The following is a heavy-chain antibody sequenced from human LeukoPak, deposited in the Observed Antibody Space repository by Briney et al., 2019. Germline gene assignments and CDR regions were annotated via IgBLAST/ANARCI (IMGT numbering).Heavy chain of an antibody. CDR1: GFTFDDYA. V-gene: IGHV3-9*01. Sequence: GGSLRLSCAASGFTFDDYAMHWVRHAPGKGLEWVPGISWNSGSIGYADSVKGRFTISRDNAKNSLYLQMNSLRAEDTALYYCAKVAIVGATYYFDYWGQGTLVTVSS. CDR2: ISWNSGSI. CDR3: AKVAIVGATYYFDY. D-gene: IGHD1-26*01. J-gene: IGHJ4*02.